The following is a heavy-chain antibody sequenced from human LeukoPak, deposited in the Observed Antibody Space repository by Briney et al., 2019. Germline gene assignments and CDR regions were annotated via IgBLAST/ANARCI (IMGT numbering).Heavy chain of an antibody. J-gene: IGHJ6*02. D-gene: IGHD1-26*01. CDR2: INPNSGGT. Sequence: ASVKVSCKASGYTFTDNYMHWVRQAPGQGLEWMGWINPNSGGTNYAQKFQGWVTMTRDTSISTAYMELSRLRSDDTAVYYCARAAYSGSQGYYGMDVWGQGTTVTVSS. CDR3: ARAAYSGSQGYYGMDV. V-gene: IGHV1-2*04. CDR1: GYTFTDNY.